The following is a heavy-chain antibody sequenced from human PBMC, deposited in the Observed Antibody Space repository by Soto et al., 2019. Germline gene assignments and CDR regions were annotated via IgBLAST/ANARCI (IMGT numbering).Heavy chain of an antibody. J-gene: IGHJ6*02. CDR2: IYYSGST. CDR1: GGSISSGDYY. Sequence: PSETLSLTCTVSGGSISSGDYYWSWIRQPPGKGLEWIGYIYYSGSTYYNPSLKSRVTISVDTFKNQFSLKLSSVTAADTAVYYCARDVWVVRGVYYYGMDVWGQGTTVTVSS. D-gene: IGHD3-10*01. V-gene: IGHV4-30-4*01. CDR3: ARDVWVVRGVYYYGMDV.